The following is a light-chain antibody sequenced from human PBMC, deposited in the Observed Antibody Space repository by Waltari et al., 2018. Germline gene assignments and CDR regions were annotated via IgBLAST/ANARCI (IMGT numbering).Light chain of an antibody. CDR3: QQSFSSPWT. J-gene: IGKJ1*01. Sequence: DIQMTQSPSSLSASVGDSVTITCRASQTISTYLNWYQQTAGKAPKLLIYAASALQSGVPSRFRGSGSGTDFTLTVTNLQPDDFATYFCQQSFSSPWTFGQGTTV. V-gene: IGKV1-39*01. CDR2: AAS. CDR1: QTISTY.